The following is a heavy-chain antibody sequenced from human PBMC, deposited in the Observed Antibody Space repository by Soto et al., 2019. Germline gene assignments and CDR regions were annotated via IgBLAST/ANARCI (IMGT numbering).Heavy chain of an antibody. CDR1: GFTFSSYG. D-gene: IGHD1-7*01. CDR3: AKDRRAGGNYGFYSDF. J-gene: IGHJ4*02. V-gene: IGHV3-23*01. Sequence: GGSLRLSCAASGFTFSSYGMHWVRQAPGKGLEWVAVSSATGVGTYYADSVKGRFTISRDNSKNTLYLQMTSLRADDTAVYYCAKDRRAGGNYGFYSDFWGQGALVTVSS. CDR2: SSATGVGT.